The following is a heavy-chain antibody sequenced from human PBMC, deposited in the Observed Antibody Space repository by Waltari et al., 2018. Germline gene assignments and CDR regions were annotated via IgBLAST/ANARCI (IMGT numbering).Heavy chain of an antibody. CDR2: ITPFNGNT. D-gene: IGHD6-6*01. CDR1: GYTFTYRY. CDR3: ARSVEYSSSSPLDY. Sequence: QMQLVQSGAEVKKTGSSVKVSCKASGYTFTYRYLHWVRQAPGQALEWMGWITPFNGNTNYAQKIQDRVTITRDRSMSTAYMELSSLRSEDTAMYYCARSVEYSSSSPLDYWGQGTLVTVSS. V-gene: IGHV1-45*02. J-gene: IGHJ4*02.